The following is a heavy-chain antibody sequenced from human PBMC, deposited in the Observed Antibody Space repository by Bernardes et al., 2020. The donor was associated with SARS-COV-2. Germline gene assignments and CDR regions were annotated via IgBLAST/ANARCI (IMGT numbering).Heavy chain of an antibody. Sequence: ASVKVSCKASGYTFSNYGISWVRQAPGQGLEWMGWTSVYNGDTKYAQKFQAGVTLTTDKYTNTAFMELRNLKSDDTAVYYCARSNAGTTFQYYALDLWGQGTMVTVSS. CDR3: ARSNAGTTFQYYALDL. D-gene: IGHD1-26*01. CDR2: TSVYNGDT. V-gene: IGHV1-18*01. J-gene: IGHJ6*02. CDR1: GYTFSNYG.